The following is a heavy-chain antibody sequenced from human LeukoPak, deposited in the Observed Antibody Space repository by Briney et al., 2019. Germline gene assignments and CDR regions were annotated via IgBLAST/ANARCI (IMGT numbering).Heavy chain of an antibody. D-gene: IGHD2-21*01. CDR1: GFSFSNYA. V-gene: IGHV3-23*01. J-gene: IGHJ4*02. Sequence: GGSLRLSCVASGFSFSNYAMTWVRQAPGKGLEWVSTISGGGSGTYYSDSVEGRFTISRDNSRNTLDLQMNGLRAEDTAVYYCVQGFRYFDYWGQGTLVTVSS. CDR3: VQGFRYFDY. CDR2: ISGGGSGT.